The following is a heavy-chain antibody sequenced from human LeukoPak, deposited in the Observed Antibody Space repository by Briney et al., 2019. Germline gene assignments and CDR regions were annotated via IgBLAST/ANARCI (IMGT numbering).Heavy chain of an antibody. CDR1: GGSISSLY. CDR3: ARHRAYSSSSPFDY. V-gene: IGHV4-59*08. J-gene: IGHJ4*02. CDR2: IYYTGST. Sequence: PSETLSLTCSVSGGSISSLYWSWIRQPPGKRLEWIGYIYYTGSTNYNPSLNSRVTMFVGMSKNQFSLRLSSVTAADTAVYYCARHRAYSSSSPFDYWGQGTLVTVSS. D-gene: IGHD6-6*01.